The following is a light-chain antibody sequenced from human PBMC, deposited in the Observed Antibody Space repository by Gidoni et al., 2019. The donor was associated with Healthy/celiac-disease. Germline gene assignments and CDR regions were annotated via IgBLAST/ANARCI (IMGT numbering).Light chain of an antibody. J-gene: IGKJ1*01. Sequence: EIVMTQSPATLSVSPGERATLSCRASQSVSSNLAWYQQKPGKAPRLLIYGASTRATGIPARFSGSGSGTEFTLTISSLQSEDFAVYYCQQYNNWPQTFGQXTKVEIK. CDR1: QSVSSN. V-gene: IGKV3-15*01. CDR2: GAS. CDR3: QQYNNWPQT.